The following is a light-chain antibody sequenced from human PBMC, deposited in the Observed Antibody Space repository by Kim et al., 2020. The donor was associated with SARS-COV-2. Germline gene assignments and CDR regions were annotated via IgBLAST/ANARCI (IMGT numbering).Light chain of an antibody. Sequence: GQRVTVSCSGSSSNVRSSAVNEYRQLPRTAPKLLIYSNNQRPSVVPDRFSGSRSGTSASLAIGGLQSEDEADYYCAAWDDSLNGVVFGGGTQLTVL. CDR3: AAWDDSLNGVV. CDR2: SNN. J-gene: IGLJ2*01. V-gene: IGLV1-44*01. CDR1: SSNVRSSA.